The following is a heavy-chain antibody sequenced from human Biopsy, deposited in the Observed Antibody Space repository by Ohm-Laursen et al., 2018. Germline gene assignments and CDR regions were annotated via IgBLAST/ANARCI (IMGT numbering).Heavy chain of an antibody. J-gene: IGHJ1*01. CDR3: ATKLTGYFHR. Sequence: SVKVSCKASGGTFTNHGVNWVRQAPGQGLEWLGGNIPTLGTGNYAQKFQDRVTVAADTSTSTATMELRSLRSDDTAVYYCATKLTGYFHRWGQGTLVIVSS. CDR1: GGTFTNHG. CDR2: NIPTLGTG. D-gene: IGHD3-9*01. V-gene: IGHV1-69*06.